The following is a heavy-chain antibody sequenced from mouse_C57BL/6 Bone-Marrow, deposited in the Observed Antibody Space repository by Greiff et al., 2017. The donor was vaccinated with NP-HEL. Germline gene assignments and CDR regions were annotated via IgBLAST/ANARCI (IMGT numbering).Heavy chain of an antibody. Sequence: QVHVKQSGPGLVAPSQSLSITCTVSGFSLTSYGVDWVRQSPGKGLEWLGVIWGVGSTNYNSALNSRLSISKDNSKSQVFLKMNSLQTDDTAMYYCASGYYGSSPFAYWGQGTLVTVSA. V-gene: IGHV2-6*01. D-gene: IGHD1-1*01. CDR2: IWGVGST. CDR3: ASGYYGSSPFAY. J-gene: IGHJ3*01. CDR1: GFSLTSYG.